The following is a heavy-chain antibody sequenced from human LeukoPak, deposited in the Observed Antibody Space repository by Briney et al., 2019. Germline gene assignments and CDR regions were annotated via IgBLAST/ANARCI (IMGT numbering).Heavy chain of an antibody. CDR3: ARESIAVAGWAFDI. D-gene: IGHD6-19*01. Sequence: SETLSLTCTVSGGSISSYYWSWIRQPPGKGLEWIGYIYYSGSTNYNPSLKSRVTISVDTSKNQFSLKLSSVTAADTAVYYCARESIAVAGWAFDIWGQGTMVTVSS. CDR1: GGSISSYY. J-gene: IGHJ3*02. CDR2: IYYSGST. V-gene: IGHV4-59*01.